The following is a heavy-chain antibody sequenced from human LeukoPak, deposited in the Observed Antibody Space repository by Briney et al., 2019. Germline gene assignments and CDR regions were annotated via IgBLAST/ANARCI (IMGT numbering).Heavy chain of an antibody. Sequence: GGSLRLSCAASGFTFSSYSMNWVRQAPGKGLEWVSSISSSSSYIYYADSVKGRFTISRDNAKNSLYLQMNSLRAEDTAVYYCARSIVSSSSGRDYWGQGTLVTVSS. V-gene: IGHV3-21*01. CDR2: ISSSSSYI. J-gene: IGHJ4*02. CDR3: ARSIVSSSSGRDY. CDR1: GFTFSSYS. D-gene: IGHD6-6*01.